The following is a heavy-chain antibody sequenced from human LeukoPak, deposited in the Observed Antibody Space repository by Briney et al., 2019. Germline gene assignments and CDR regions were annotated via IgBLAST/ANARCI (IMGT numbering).Heavy chain of an antibody. CDR3: ARIGYSSSSFDY. V-gene: IGHV3-7*01. D-gene: IGHD6-6*01. CDR1: GFTFSNYW. J-gene: IGHJ4*02. Sequence: GGSLRLSCATSGFTFSNYWMSWARQPPGKGLEWVANIKQDGSEIDQVDSMKGRFTISRDNVKNSVYLQVSSLRADDTAVYYCARIGYSSSSFDYWGQGTLVTVSS. CDR2: IKQDGSEI.